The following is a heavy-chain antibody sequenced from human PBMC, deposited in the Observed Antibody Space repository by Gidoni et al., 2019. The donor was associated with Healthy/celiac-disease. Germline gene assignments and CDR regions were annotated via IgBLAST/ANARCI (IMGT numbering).Heavy chain of an antibody. Sequence: EVQLLESGGGLVQPGGSLRLSCAASGFTFSSYAMSWVRQAPGKGLEWVSAISGSGGSTYYADSVKGRFTISRDNSKNTLYLQMNSLRAEDTAVYYCAKDITFGGVIGPDAFDIWGQGTMVTVSS. CDR1: GFTFSSYA. J-gene: IGHJ3*02. V-gene: IGHV3-23*01. CDR2: ISGSGGST. CDR3: AKDITFGGVIGPDAFDI. D-gene: IGHD3-16*02.